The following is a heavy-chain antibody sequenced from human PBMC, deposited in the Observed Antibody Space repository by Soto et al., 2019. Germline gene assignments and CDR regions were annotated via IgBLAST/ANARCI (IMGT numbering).Heavy chain of an antibody. V-gene: IGHV3-15*01. J-gene: IGHJ3*02. Sequence: EVQLVESGGGLVVPGGSLRLSCAASGFSFTNAWMSWVRQAPGKGLEWVGRIKSKTDGGTTDYAAPVKGRFTISRDDSTDTVFLQMNSLKTEDAAVYYCTTDRLNGDPGAFDIWGQGTVVTVFS. CDR1: GFSFTNAW. D-gene: IGHD4-17*01. CDR2: IKSKTDGGTT. CDR3: TTDRLNGDPGAFDI.